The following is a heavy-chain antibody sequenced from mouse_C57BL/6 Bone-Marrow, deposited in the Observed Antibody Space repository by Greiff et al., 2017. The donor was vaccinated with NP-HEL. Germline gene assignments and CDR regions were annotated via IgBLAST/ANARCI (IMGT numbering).Heavy chain of an antibody. CDR3: ARGGGNLGYFDV. CDR1: GYTFTDYY. J-gene: IGHJ1*03. D-gene: IGHD2-1*01. CDR2: IYPGSGNT. V-gene: IGHV1-76*01. Sequence: QVQLKESGAELVRPGASVKLSCKASGYTFTDYYINWVKQRPGQGLEWIARIYPGSGNTYYNEKFKGKATLTAEKSSSTAYMQLSSLTSEDSAVYFCARGGGNLGYFDVWGTGTTVTVSS.